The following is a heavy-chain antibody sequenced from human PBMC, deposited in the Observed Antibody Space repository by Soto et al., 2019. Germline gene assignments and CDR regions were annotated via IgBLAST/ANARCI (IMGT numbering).Heavy chain of an antibody. CDR1: GYTFTGYY. Sequence: ASVKVSCKASGYTFTGYYMHWVRQAPGQGLEWMGWINPNSGGTNYAQKFQGWVTMTRDTSISTAYMELSRLRSDDTAVYYCARDRLRYYDPSYVPGMEAFAIWGQGTMVTVSS. J-gene: IGHJ3*02. D-gene: IGHD3-3*01. CDR2: INPNSGGT. V-gene: IGHV1-2*04. CDR3: ARDRLRYYDPSYVPGMEAFAI.